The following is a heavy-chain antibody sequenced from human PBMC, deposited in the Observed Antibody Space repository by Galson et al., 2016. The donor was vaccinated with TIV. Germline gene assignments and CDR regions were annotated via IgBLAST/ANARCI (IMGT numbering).Heavy chain of an antibody. CDR3: SREEANGYDPLTGTIGFQH. CDR1: GFTFSHSP. CDR2: ISYDGTIQ. D-gene: IGHD5-12*01. J-gene: IGHJ1*01. Sequence: SLRLSCAASGFTFSHSPMHWVRQAPDKGPEWVAVISYDGTIQTYADSVKGRFTISRDNSRNTLYLQVTSLRRDDTAVYYCSREEANGYDPLTGTIGFQHWGQGTLVTVSS. V-gene: IGHV3-30*04.